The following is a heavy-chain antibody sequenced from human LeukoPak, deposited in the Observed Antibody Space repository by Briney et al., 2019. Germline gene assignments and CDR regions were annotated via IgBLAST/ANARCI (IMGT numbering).Heavy chain of an antibody. CDR3: ARDYGDYLYYYGMDV. Sequence: GGSLRLSCAASGFTFSSYSMNWVRQAPGKGLEWVSSISSSSSYIYYANSVKGRFTISRDNAMNSLYLQMNSLRAEDTAVYYCARDYGDYLYYYGMDVWGQGTTVTVSS. CDR2: ISSSSSYI. D-gene: IGHD4-17*01. V-gene: IGHV3-21*01. CDR1: GFTFSSYS. J-gene: IGHJ6*02.